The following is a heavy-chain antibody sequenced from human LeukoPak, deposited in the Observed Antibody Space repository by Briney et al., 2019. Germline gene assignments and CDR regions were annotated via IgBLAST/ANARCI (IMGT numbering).Heavy chain of an antibody. D-gene: IGHD2-2*01. J-gene: IGHJ4*02. CDR2: IRSKRYGGTT. V-gene: IGHV3-49*03. CDR1: GFTFGDYA. CDR3: RRCSSTRCFDY. Sequence: GGSLRLSCTASGFTFGDYAMSWFRQAPGKGLEWVGFIRSKRYGGTTEYAASVKGRFTISRDDSKSIAYLQMNSLETEDTAVYYCRRCSSTRCFDYWGQGTLVTVSS.